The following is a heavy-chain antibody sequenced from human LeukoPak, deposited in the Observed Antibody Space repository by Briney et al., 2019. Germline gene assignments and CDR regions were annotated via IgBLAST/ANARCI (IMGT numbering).Heavy chain of an antibody. J-gene: IGHJ4*02. Sequence: GASVKVSCKASGGTFSSYAISWVRQAPGQGLEWMGGIIPIFGTANYAQKFQGRVTITTDESTSTAYMELSSLRSEDTAVYYCASHTYYYDNSGYYFDYWGQGTLVTVSS. CDR2: IIPIFGTA. V-gene: IGHV1-69*05. D-gene: IGHD3-22*01. CDR1: GGTFSSYA. CDR3: ASHTYYYDNSGYYFDY.